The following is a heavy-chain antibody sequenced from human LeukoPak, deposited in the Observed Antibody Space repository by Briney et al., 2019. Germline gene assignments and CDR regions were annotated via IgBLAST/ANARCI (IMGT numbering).Heavy chain of an antibody. Sequence: ASVKVSCKASGYTFTSYGISWVRQAPGQGLEWMGWISAYNGNTNYAQKLQGRVTMTTDTSTSTAYMELRSLRSDDTAVYYCARDILTGYFGGGPNFDYSGQGTLVTVSS. CDR2: ISAYNGNT. CDR3: ARDILTGYFGGGPNFDY. CDR1: GYTFTSYG. V-gene: IGHV1-18*01. D-gene: IGHD3-9*01. J-gene: IGHJ4*02.